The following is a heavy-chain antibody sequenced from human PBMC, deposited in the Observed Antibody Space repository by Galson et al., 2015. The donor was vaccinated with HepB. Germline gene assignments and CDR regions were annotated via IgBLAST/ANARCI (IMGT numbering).Heavy chain of an antibody. D-gene: IGHD6-6*01. Sequence: SLRLSCAASGFTVSSNYMSWVRQAPGKGLEWVSVIYSGGSTYYADSVKGRFTISRDNSKNTLYLQMNSLRAEDTAVYYCARDRWGQLVRGYYYGMDVWGQGTTVTVSS. CDR3: ARDRWGQLVRGYYYGMDV. V-gene: IGHV3-53*01. CDR1: GFTVSSNY. J-gene: IGHJ6*02. CDR2: IYSGGST.